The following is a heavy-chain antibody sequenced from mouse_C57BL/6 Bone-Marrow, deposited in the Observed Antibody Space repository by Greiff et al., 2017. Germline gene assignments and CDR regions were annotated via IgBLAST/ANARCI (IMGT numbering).Heavy chain of an antibody. J-gene: IGHJ2*01. CDR2: IDPENGDT. D-gene: IGHD3-1*01. CDR3: TTGPYFYY. Sequence: EVQLHQSGAELVRPGASVKLSCTASGFNIKDDYMHWVKQRPEQGLEWIGWIDPENGDTEYAAKFQGKATITADTSSNTAYLQLSSLTSEDTAVYYCTTGPYFYYWGQGHTLTVSS. CDR1: GFNIKDDY. V-gene: IGHV14-4*01.